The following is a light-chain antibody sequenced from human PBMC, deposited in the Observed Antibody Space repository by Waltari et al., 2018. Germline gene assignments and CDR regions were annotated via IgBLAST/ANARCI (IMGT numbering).Light chain of an antibody. Sequence: EIVMTHSPATLSVSPGERATPSCRASQSVSSNLAWYQQKPGQAPRLLIYGASTRATGIPARFSGSGSGTEFTLTISSLQSEDFAVYYCQQYNNGWTFGQGTKVEIK. CDR1: QSVSSN. J-gene: IGKJ1*01. V-gene: IGKV3-15*01. CDR3: QQYNNGWT. CDR2: GAS.